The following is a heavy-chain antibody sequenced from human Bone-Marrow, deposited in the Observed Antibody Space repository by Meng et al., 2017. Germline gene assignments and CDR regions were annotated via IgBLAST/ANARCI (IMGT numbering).Heavy chain of an antibody. D-gene: IGHD6-13*01. V-gene: IGHV3-15*01. CDR1: GVTISGSD. CDR2: IKSNSDGGTT. CDR3: ATGAAAADH. Sequence: GESLKISCVVSGVTISGSDIHWVRQAPGKGLEWVGRIKSNSDGGTTDYAAPVKGRFTISRDDSKNTLYLQMNSLITEDTAVYFCATGAAAADHWGQGTLVTVSS. J-gene: IGHJ4*02.